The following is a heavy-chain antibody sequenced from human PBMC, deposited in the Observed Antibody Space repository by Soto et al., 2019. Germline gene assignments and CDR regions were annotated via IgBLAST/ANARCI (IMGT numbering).Heavy chain of an antibody. CDR3: ARAMRGRYRRYFDY. V-gene: IGHV4-59*01. CDR1: GGSISSYY. Sequence: QVQLQESGPGLVKPSETLSLTCTVSGGSISSYYWSWIRQPPGKGLEWIGYIYYSGSTNYNPSLKSRVTISVDTCKNQCGLKLSSVTAADTAVYYCARAMRGRYRRYFDYWGQGTLVTVSS. CDR2: IYYSGST. D-gene: IGHD1-26*01. J-gene: IGHJ4*02.